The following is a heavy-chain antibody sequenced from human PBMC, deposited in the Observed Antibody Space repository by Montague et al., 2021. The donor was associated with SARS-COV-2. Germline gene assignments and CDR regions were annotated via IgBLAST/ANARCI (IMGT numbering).Heavy chain of an antibody. Sequence: SETLSLTCTVAGGSISSYYWSWIRQPPGKGLEWIGYINYSGSTNYNPSLKSRVTISVNTSKNQFSLNLSSVTAVDTAVYYCARNLVVHYWYGMDVWGQGTTVTVSS. CDR1: GGSISSYY. V-gene: IGHV4-59*01. D-gene: IGHD2-15*01. CDR3: ARNLVVHYWYGMDV. J-gene: IGHJ6*02. CDR2: INYSGST.